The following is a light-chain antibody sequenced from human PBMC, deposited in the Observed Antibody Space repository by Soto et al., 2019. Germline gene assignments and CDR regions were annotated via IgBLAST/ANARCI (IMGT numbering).Light chain of an antibody. Sequence: QSVLTQPRSVSGSPGESVTISCSGTSSDVGSYNYVSWYQQYPGKAPKVMIYDVSERPSEVPVRFSCSKAGNTASLTISGLQSEDEAEYFCCSYSGSDALLFGGGTKLTVL. CDR1: SSDVGSYNY. CDR2: DVS. CDR3: CSYSGSDALL. V-gene: IGLV2-11*01. J-gene: IGLJ2*01.